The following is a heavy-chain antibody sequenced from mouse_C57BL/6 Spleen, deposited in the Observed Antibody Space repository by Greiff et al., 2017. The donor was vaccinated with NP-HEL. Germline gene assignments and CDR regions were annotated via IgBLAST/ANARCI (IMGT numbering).Heavy chain of an antibody. J-gene: IGHJ2*01. CDR2: IDPSDSYT. Sequence: QVQLQQPGAELVMPGASVKLSCKASGYTFTSYWMHWVKQRPGQGLEWIGEIDPSDSYTNYNQKFKGKSTLTVAKSSSTAYMQLRSLTSEDSAFYYCARGRDYFDGWGQGTTLTASS. CDR3: ARGRDYFDG. CDR1: GYTFTSYW. V-gene: IGHV1-69*01.